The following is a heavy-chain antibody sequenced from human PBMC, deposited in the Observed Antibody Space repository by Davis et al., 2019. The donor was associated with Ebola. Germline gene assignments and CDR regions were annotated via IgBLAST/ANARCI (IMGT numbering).Heavy chain of an antibody. CDR2: ISAYNGDT. D-gene: IGHD3-9*01. CDR1: GYTFNNYG. Sequence: AASVKVSCKASGYTFNNYGVGWVRQAPGQGLEWMGWISAYNGDTNSAPRLQGRVTVTTDTSTSTAYMELRSLRSDDTAIYYCARLPHAILTDSLRGLGMDVWGKGTTVTVSS. CDR3: ARLPHAILTDSLRGLGMDV. V-gene: IGHV1-18*01. J-gene: IGHJ6*04.